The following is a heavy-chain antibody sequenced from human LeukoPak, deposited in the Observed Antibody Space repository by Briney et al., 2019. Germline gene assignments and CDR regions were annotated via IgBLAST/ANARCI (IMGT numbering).Heavy chain of an antibody. CDR1: GFTFSSYE. Sequence: GGSLRLSCAASGFTFSSYEMNWVRQAPGKGLEWVSYISSSGSTIYYADSVKGRFTISRDNAKNSLYLQMNSLRAEDTAVYYCARAGSGRSPDWFDPWGQGTLVTVSS. D-gene: IGHD1-26*01. CDR3: ARAGSGRSPDWFDP. CDR2: ISSSGSTI. V-gene: IGHV3-48*03. J-gene: IGHJ5*02.